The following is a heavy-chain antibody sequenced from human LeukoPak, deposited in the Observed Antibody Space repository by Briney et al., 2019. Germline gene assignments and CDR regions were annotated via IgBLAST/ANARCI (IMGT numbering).Heavy chain of an antibody. D-gene: IGHD3-22*01. CDR1: GFTFSSYA. J-gene: IGHJ4*02. CDR3: ARDSSGSLDY. V-gene: IGHV3-30-3*01. Sequence: GGSLRLSCAASGFTFSSYAMHWVRQAPGKGLEWVAVISYDGSNKYYADSVKGRFTVSRDNSKNTLYLQMNSLRAEDTAVYYSARDSSGSLDYWGQGTLVTVSS. CDR2: ISYDGSNK.